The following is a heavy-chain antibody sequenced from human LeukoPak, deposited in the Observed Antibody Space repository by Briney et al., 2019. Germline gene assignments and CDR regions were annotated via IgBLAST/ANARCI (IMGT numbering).Heavy chain of an antibody. CDR3: ARGGLYCSSTSCYGLNFDY. Sequence: SQTLSLTCAISGDSVSSNSAAWNWIRQSPSRGLEWLGRTYYRSKWYNDYAVSVKSRITINPDTSKNQFSLQLNSVTPEDTAVYYCARGGLYCSSTSCYGLNFDYWGQGTLVTVSS. J-gene: IGHJ4*02. V-gene: IGHV6-1*01. D-gene: IGHD2-2*01. CDR2: TYYRSKWYN. CDR1: GDSVSSNSAA.